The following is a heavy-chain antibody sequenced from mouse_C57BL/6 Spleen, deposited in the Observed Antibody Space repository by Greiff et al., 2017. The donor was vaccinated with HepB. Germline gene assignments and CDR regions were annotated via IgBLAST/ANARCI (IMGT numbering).Heavy chain of an antibody. V-gene: IGHV1-26*01. D-gene: IGHD2-3*01. J-gene: IGHJ3*01. CDR3: ASGEGYSAWFAY. Sequence: EVQLQQSGPELVKPGASVKISCKASGYTFTDYYMNWVKQSHGKSLEWIGDINPNNGGTSYNQKFKGKATLTVDKSSSTAYMELRSLTSEDSAVYYCASGEGYSAWFAYWGQGTLVTVSA. CDR2: INPNNGGT. CDR1: GYTFTDYY.